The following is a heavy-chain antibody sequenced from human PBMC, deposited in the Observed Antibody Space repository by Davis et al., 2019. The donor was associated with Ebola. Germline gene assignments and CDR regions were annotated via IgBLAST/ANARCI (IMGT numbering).Heavy chain of an antibody. V-gene: IGHV4-34*01. CDR3: ARDRGTGVYYDRLDY. Sequence: MPSETLSLTCAVYGGSFSGYYWSWIRQPPGKGLEWIGEINPSGSTNYNPSLKSRVTISVDTSKTQFSLKLSSVTAADTAVYYCARDRGTGVYYDRLDYWGQGTLVTVSS. CDR2: INPSGST. CDR1: GGSFSGYY. J-gene: IGHJ4*02. D-gene: IGHD3-22*01.